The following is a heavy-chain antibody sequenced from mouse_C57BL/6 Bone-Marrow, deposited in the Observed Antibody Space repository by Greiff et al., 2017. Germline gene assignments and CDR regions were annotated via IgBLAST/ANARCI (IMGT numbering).Heavy chain of an antibody. CDR1: GYTFTSYW. CDR3: AIFITTVVATNAMDY. Sequence: QVQLKQPGAELVRPGSSVKLSCKASGYTFTSYWMDWVNQRPGQGLEWIGNIYPSDSETHYNQKFKDKATLTVDKSSSTAYMQLSSLTSEDSAVYYCAIFITTVVATNAMDYWGQGTSVTVSS. D-gene: IGHD1-1*01. CDR2: IYPSDSET. V-gene: IGHV1-61*01. J-gene: IGHJ4*01.